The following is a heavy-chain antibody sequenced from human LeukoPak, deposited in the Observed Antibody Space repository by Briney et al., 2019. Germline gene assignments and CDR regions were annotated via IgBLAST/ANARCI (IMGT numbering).Heavy chain of an antibody. J-gene: IGHJ4*02. CDR2: ISSSGSTI. D-gene: IGHD6-19*01. Sequence: GGSLRLSCAASGFTFSSYEMNWVRQAPGKGLEWVSYISSSGSTIYYADSVKGRFTISRDNAKNSLYLQMNSLRAEDTAVYYCAKDGGSSGWGPYYFDYWGQGILVTVPS. V-gene: IGHV3-48*03. CDR1: GFTFSSYE. CDR3: AKDGGSSGWGPYYFDY.